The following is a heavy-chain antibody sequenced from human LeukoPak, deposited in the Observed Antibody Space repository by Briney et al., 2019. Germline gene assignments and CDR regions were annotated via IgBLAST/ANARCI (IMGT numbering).Heavy chain of an antibody. J-gene: IGHJ4*02. CDR1: GYSISSGYY. D-gene: IGHD3-22*01. V-gene: IGHV4-38-2*02. Sequence: SETLSLTCTVSGYSISSGYYWGWIRQPPGKGLEWIGSIYHSGSTYYNPSLKSRVTISVDTSKNQFSLKLSSVTAADTAVYYCARSRYDSSGYYDYWGQGTLVTVSS. CDR3: ARSRYDSSGYYDY. CDR2: IYHSGST.